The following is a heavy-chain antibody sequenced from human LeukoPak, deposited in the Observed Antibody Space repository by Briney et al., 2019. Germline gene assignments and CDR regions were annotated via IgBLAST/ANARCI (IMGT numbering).Heavy chain of an antibody. CDR3: ARGIYGDYDH. D-gene: IGHD4-17*01. J-gene: IGHJ1*01. CDR1: GFTFSNYS. Sequence: GGSLRLSCAASGFTFSNYSMSWVRPAPGKGLEWVSAISSSGGGTYYADSVKGRFTISRDNSKDTLSLQMNSLRAEDTAVYYCARGIYGDYDHWGQGTLVTVST. V-gene: IGHV3-23*01. CDR2: ISSSGGGT.